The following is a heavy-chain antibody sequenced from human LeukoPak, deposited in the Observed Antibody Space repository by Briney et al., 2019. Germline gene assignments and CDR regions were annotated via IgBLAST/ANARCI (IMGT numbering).Heavy chain of an antibody. CDR1: GFSFISYW. CDR2: IKQDGSEK. Sequence: SGGSLRLSCAASGFSFISYWMNWVRQTPGKGLEWVANIKQDGSEKYYVDSVKGRFTISRDNAKKSLYLQMNSLRAEDTAVYYCARDFFVEMATIYDYWGQGTLVTVSS. J-gene: IGHJ4*02. CDR3: ARDFFVEMATIYDY. D-gene: IGHD5-24*01. V-gene: IGHV3-7*01.